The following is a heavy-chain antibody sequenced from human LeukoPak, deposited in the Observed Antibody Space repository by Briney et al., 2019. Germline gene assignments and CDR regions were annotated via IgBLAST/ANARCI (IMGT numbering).Heavy chain of an antibody. D-gene: IGHD3-16*01. J-gene: IGHJ3*02. Sequence: PGGSLRLSCEASGFTFSRYWMNWVRQAPGKGLEWVANINLEGTEKYYLNSVEGRFIISRDNAKNSLYLQMNNLRAEDTAVYYCAKSHGDYVWGSYPSAFDIWGRGTMVTVSS. CDR3: AKSHGDYVWGSYPSAFDI. V-gene: IGHV3-7*03. CDR2: INLEGTEK. CDR1: GFTFSRYW.